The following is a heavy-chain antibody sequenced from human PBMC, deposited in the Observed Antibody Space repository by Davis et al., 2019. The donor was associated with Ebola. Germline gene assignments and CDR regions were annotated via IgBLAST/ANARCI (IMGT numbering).Heavy chain of an antibody. V-gene: IGHV3-48*04. J-gene: IGHJ6*02. CDR2: ISSSSSTI. D-gene: IGHD5-24*01. CDR1: GFTFSSYS. Sequence: GESLKISCAASGFTFSSYSMNWVRQAPGKGLEWVSYISSSSSTIYYADSVKGRFTISRDNAKNSLYLQMNSLRAEDTAVYYCARDYIEMATEISYYYGMDVWGQGTTVTVSS. CDR3: ARDYIEMATEISYYYGMDV.